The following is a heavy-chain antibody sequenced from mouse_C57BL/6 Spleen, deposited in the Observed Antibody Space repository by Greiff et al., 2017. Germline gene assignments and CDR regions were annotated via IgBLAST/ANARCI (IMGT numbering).Heavy chain of an antibody. CDR3: ARGSYYSDYFDY. Sequence: VQLQQPGAELVMPGASVKLSCKASGYNFTSYWMHWVKQRPGQGLEWIGEIDPSDGYTNYNQKFKGKATLTVAQSSSTAYMQLSSLTSEDSAVYYCARGSYYSDYFDYWGQGTTLTVSS. J-gene: IGHJ2*01. V-gene: IGHV1-69*01. CDR1: GYNFTSYW. D-gene: IGHD2-12*01. CDR2: IDPSDGYT.